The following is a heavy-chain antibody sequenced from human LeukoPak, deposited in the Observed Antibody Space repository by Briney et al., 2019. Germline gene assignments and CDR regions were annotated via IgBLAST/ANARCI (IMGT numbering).Heavy chain of an antibody. CDR1: GDSVSSNSGA. V-gene: IGHV6-1*01. D-gene: IGHD2-15*01. CDR3: ARAYCSGGSCYWYFDL. J-gene: IGHJ2*01. CDR2: TYYRSKWYN. Sequence: SQTLSLTFAISGDSVSSNSGAWNWIRQSPSRGLEWLGRTYYRSKWYNEYAVSVKSRITINPDTSKNQFSLQLNSVTPEDTAVYYCARAYCSGGSCYWYFDLWGRGTLVTVSS.